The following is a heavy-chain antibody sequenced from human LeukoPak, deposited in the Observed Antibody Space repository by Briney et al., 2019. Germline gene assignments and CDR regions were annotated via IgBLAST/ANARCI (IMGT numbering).Heavy chain of an antibody. J-gene: IGHJ4*02. Sequence: PGGSLRLSCAASGLTFSSHWMHWVRQAPGKGLEWVTVISSDGSSKNYADSMKGQFTISRDNSKNTLFLQMNNLRAEDTAVYYCARDSPRLSGWLGHFDYWGQGTLVTVSS. D-gene: IGHD6-19*01. V-gene: IGHV3-30-3*01. CDR3: ARDSPRLSGWLGHFDY. CDR2: ISSDGSSK. CDR1: GLTFSSHW.